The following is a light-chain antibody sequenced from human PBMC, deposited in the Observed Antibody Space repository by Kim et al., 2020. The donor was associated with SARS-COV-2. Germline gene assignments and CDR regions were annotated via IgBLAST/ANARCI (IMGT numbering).Light chain of an antibody. J-gene: IGLJ3*02. Sequence: SYELTQPPSVSVAPGKTARITCGGSNVGSKTVHWYQQKPGQAPVLVIYYDSDRPSGIPERFSGSKSGNTATLTISRVEAGDEAYYYCQVWDSSSDHWVFGGGTRLTVL. CDR1: NVGSKT. CDR3: QVWDSSSDHWV. V-gene: IGLV3-21*04. CDR2: YDS.